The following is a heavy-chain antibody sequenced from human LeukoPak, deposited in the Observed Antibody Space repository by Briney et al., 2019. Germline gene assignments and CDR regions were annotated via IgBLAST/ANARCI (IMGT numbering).Heavy chain of an antibody. V-gene: IGHV3-30*02. D-gene: IGHD3-22*01. J-gene: IGHJ4*02. CDR1: GFVFSNYG. Sequence: PGGSLRLSCQTSGFVFSNYGMHWVRRAPGKGLEWVAFVRYDGSNEYYADSVKGRFTISRDNSRNTLYLRMNSLRAEDTGVYSCAKDSNSGYVSVGPDYWGLGTLVTVSS. CDR2: VRYDGSNE. CDR3: AKDSNSGYVSVGPDY.